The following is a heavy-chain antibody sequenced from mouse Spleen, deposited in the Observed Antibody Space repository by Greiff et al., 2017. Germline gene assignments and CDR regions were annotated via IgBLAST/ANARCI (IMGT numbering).Heavy chain of an antibody. V-gene: IGHV1-59*01. J-gene: IGHJ1*01. D-gene: IGHD4-1*01. CDR2: IDPSDSYT. Sequence: VQLQQPGAELVRPGTSVKLSCKASGYTFTSYWMHWVKQGPGQGLEWIGVIDPSDSYTNYNQKFKGKATLTVDTSSSTAYMQLSSLTSEDSAVYYCARPANWDVWYFDVWGAGTTVTVSS. CDR1: GYTFTSYW. CDR3: ARPANWDVWYFDV.